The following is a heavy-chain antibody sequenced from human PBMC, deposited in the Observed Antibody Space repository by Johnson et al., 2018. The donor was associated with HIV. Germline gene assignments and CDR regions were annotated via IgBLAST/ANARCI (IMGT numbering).Heavy chain of an antibody. CDR2: IKSRTDDGTT. D-gene: IGHD3-3*01. J-gene: IGHJ3*02. CDR1: GFTFTDAW. Sequence: VQLVESGGGLVKPGGSLTLSCAASGFTFTDAWMSWVRQAPGKGLEWVAHIKSRTDDGTTNYAAPLKGRFTISRDDSKNMLHLQMNSLKTEDTAIYYCAKDSERITIFGVVIEFNTNDAFDIWGQGTMVTVSS. V-gene: IGHV3-15*01. CDR3: AKDSERITIFGVVIEFNTNDAFDI.